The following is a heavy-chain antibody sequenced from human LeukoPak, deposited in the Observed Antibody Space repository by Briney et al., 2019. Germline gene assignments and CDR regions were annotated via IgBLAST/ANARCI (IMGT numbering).Heavy chain of an antibody. CDR2: VDPEDGET. Sequence: ASVKVSCKASGGTFSSYAISWVQQAPGKGLEWMGLVDPEDGETIYAEKFQGRVTITADTSTDTAYMELSSLRSEDTAVYYCATHTNGVLSDYWGQGTLVTVSS. D-gene: IGHD2-8*01. CDR3: ATHTNGVLSDY. J-gene: IGHJ4*02. CDR1: GGTFSSYA. V-gene: IGHV1-69-2*01.